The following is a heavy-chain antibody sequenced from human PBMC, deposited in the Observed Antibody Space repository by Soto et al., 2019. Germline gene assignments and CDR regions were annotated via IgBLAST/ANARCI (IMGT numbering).Heavy chain of an antibody. Sequence: QVQLVESGGGVVQPGRSLRLSCAASGFTFSSYAMHWVRQAPGKGLEWVAVISYDGSNKYYADSVKGRFSISRANSNNTLYLQLDGLRAEDRAVYYCARDVVYYDYVWGSRREDAFDIWGQGTMVTVSS. CDR1: GFTFSSYA. D-gene: IGHD3-16*01. CDR2: ISYDGSNK. CDR3: ARDVVYYDYVWGSRREDAFDI. J-gene: IGHJ3*02. V-gene: IGHV3-30-3*01.